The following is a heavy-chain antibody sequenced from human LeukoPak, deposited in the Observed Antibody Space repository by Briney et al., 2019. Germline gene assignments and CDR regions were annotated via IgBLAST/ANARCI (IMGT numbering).Heavy chain of an antibody. V-gene: IGHV1-69*13. J-gene: IGHJ3*02. D-gene: IGHD3-22*01. CDR1: GGTFSSYA. CDR2: IIPIFGTA. Sequence: SVKVSCKASGGTFSSYAISWGRQAPVQGLEWMGGIIPIFGTANYAQKFQGRVTITADESTSTAYMELSSLRSEDTAVYYCARDLGPIYYYDSSGYYLGDAFDIWGQGTMVTVSS. CDR3: ARDLGPIYYYDSSGYYLGDAFDI.